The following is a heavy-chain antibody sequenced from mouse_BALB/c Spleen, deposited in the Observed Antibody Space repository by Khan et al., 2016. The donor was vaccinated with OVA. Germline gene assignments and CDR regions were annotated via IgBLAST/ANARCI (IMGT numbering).Heavy chain of an antibody. CDR2: IDPFNDNT. V-gene: IGHV1S135*01. Sequence: VQLQQSGPELLKPGTSVKISCKTSGNSFTTYYIHWVRQSHGKSLEWIGYIDPFNDNTNYSQKSKGRATLTVDRSSSTAYMHLSSLTSADSAVFYCTRLRLNNWFAYWGQGTLVTVSA. D-gene: IGHD1-3*01. CDR1: GNSFTTYY. J-gene: IGHJ3*01. CDR3: TRLRLNNWFAY.